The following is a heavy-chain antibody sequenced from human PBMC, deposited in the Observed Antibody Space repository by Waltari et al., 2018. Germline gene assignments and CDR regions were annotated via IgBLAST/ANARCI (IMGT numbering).Heavy chain of an antibody. CDR1: GDSITSGYY. CDR2: IWTTGGT. D-gene: IGHD2-15*01. CDR3: ARGRIPAASCFDP. Sequence: QVQLQESGPGLVKPSQTLSLTCTVSGDSITSGYYWWAWIRQPAGKGLEWIGGIWTTGGTDYKPSRKSRVTITMDTSRNQFSLDLKSVTAADTAVYYCARGRIPAASCFDPWGQGILVTVSS. V-gene: IGHV4-61*02. J-gene: IGHJ5*02.